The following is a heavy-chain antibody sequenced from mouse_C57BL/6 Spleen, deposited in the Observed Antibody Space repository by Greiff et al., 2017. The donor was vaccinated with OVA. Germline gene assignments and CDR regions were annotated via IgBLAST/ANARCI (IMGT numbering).Heavy chain of an antibody. CDR1: GYTFTSYW. V-gene: IGHV1-69*01. CDR3: ARWGEGDY. J-gene: IGHJ2*01. CDR2: IDPSDSYT. Sequence: QVQLKQPGAELVMPGASVKLSCKASGYTFTSYWMHWVKQRPGQGLEWIGEIDPSDSYTNYNQKFKGKSTLTVDKSSSTAYMQLSSLTSEDSAVYYCARWGEGDYWGQGTTLTVSS.